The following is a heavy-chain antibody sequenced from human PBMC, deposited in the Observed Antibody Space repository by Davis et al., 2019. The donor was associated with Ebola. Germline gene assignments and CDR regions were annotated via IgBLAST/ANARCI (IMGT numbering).Heavy chain of an antibody. Sequence: GESLKISCAASGFTFSSYSMNWVRQAPGKGLELVSYISSSSSTIYYADSVKGRFTISRDNAKNSLYLQMNSLRDEDTAVYYCARRYSYGSFSYWYFDLWGRGTLVTVSS. D-gene: IGHD5-18*01. J-gene: IGHJ2*01. CDR2: ISSSSSTI. CDR3: ARRYSYGSFSYWYFDL. V-gene: IGHV3-48*02. CDR1: GFTFSSYS.